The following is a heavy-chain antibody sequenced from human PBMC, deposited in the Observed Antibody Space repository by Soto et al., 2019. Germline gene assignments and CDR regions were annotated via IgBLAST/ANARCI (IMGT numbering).Heavy chain of an antibody. CDR1: GFTFSSYG. CDR3: AKAQQWLEFFDY. Sequence: QVQLVESGGGVVQPGRSLRLSCAASGFTFSSYGMHWVRQAPGKGLEWVAVISYDGSNKYYADSVKGRFTISRDNSKNTLYLQMNRLSAEDTAVYYCAKAQQWLEFFDYWGQGTLVTVSS. V-gene: IGHV3-30*18. CDR2: ISYDGSNK. D-gene: IGHD6-19*01. J-gene: IGHJ4*02.